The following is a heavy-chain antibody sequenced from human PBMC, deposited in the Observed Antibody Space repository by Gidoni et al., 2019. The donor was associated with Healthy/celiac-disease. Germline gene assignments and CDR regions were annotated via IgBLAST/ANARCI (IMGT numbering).Heavy chain of an antibody. V-gene: IGHV2-26*01. CDR2: IFSNDEK. Sequence: QVTLKESGLVLVKPTEPLTLTCPVSGFSLSNARMGVSWIRQPPGKALEWLAHIFSNDEKSYSTSLKSRLTISKDTSKSQVVLTMTNMDPVDTATYYCARFRFLEWSHYFDYWGQGTLVTVSS. D-gene: IGHD3-3*01. CDR1: GFSLSNARMG. CDR3: ARFRFLEWSHYFDY. J-gene: IGHJ4*02.